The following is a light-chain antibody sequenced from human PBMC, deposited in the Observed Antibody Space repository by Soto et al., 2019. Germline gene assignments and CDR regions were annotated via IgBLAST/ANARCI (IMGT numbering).Light chain of an antibody. CDR3: QQLSRYPLT. CDR2: SAS. V-gene: IGKV1-9*01. Sequence: IQLTQSPSFLSASVGDTVTITCRASQALSNYLAWYQQKPGKAPDLLIYSASTLHSGVPSRFSGSGSETEFSLTIRDLQPEDFSTYYCQQLSRYPLTFGGGTKMEIK. J-gene: IGKJ4*01. CDR1: QALSNY.